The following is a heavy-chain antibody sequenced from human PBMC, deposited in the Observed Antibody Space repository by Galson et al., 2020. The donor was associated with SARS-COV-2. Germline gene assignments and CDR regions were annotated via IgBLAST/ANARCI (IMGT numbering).Heavy chain of an antibody. Sequence: GGSLRLSCAASGFTFSSYEMNWVRQAPGKGLEWVSYISSSGSTIYYADSVKGRFTISRDNAKNSLYLQMNSLRAEDTAVYYCASGNYDYVWGSYRYLDYWGQGTLVTVSS. J-gene: IGHJ4*02. CDR3: ASGNYDYVWGSYRYLDY. V-gene: IGHV3-48*03. D-gene: IGHD3-16*02. CDR2: ISSSGSTI. CDR1: GFTFSSYE.